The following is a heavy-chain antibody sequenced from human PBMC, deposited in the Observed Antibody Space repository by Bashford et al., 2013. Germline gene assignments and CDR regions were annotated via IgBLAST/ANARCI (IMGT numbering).Heavy chain of an antibody. CDR3: AKDIERGYYYYGMDV. CDR2: FFWEHGRT. D-gene: IGHD5-12*01. V-gene: IGHV3-9*01. Sequence: GNGRGGGSRWFFWEHGRTDYADSVKGRFIISRDNAKNSLYLQMNSLRAEDTALYYCAKDIERGYYYYGMDVWGQGTTVTVSS. J-gene: IGHJ6*02.